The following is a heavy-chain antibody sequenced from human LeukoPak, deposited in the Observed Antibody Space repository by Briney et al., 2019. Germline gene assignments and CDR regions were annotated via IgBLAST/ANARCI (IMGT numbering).Heavy chain of an antibody. Sequence: SVKVSCKASGGTFSSYAISWVRQAPGQGLEWMGGIIPIFGTANYAQKFQGRVTITADESTSTAYMELSSLRSEDTAVYYCARDDTSYYDSSGYLVFDYWGQGTLVTVSS. J-gene: IGHJ4*02. D-gene: IGHD3-22*01. CDR3: ARDDTSYYDSSGYLVFDY. CDR1: GGTFSSYA. CDR2: IIPIFGTA. V-gene: IGHV1-69*01.